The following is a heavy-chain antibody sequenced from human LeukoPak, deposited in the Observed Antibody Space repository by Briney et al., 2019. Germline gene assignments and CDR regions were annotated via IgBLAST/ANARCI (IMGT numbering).Heavy chain of an antibody. Sequence: GESLKISCKGSGYSFTSYWIGWVRQMPGKGQEWMGIIYPGDSDTRYSPSFQGQVTISADKSISTAYLRWSSLKASDTAMYYCARQSDFYDILTGYYSNWFDPWGQGTLVTVSS. J-gene: IGHJ5*02. CDR3: ARQSDFYDILTGYYSNWFDP. CDR1: GYSFTSYW. CDR2: IYPGDSDT. D-gene: IGHD3-9*01. V-gene: IGHV5-51*01.